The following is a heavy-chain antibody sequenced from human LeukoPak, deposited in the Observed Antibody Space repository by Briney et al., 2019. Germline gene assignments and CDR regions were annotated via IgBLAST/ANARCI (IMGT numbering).Heavy chain of an antibody. CDR2: IKQDGSEK. V-gene: IGHV3-7*01. CDR3: ARFFVVGARYFDY. D-gene: IGHD1-26*01. Sequence: PGGSLRLSCAVSGFTFSSYSMNWVRQAPGKGLEWVANIKQDGSEKYYVDSVKGRFTISRDNAKNSLYLQMNSLRAEDTAVYYCARFFVVGARYFDYWGQGTLVTVSS. J-gene: IGHJ4*02. CDR1: GFTFSSYS.